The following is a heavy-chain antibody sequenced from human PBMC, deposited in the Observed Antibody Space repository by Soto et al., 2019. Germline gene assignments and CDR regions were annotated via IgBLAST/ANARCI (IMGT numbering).Heavy chain of an antibody. V-gene: IGHV1-69*01. Sequence: QVELVQSGAQVKKPGSAVKVSCKASGGSFNMYAMNWVRQAPGHGLEWMGGIIPIFDAPRYSEQFQGRVTITVDESTSTAYMELSSLRSDDTAIYYCTRAIGSGGVMGGFDYWGQGTLGTVSS. CDR2: IIPIFDAP. CDR1: GGSFNMYA. CDR3: TRAIGSGGVMGGFDY. D-gene: IGHD3-16*01. J-gene: IGHJ4*02.